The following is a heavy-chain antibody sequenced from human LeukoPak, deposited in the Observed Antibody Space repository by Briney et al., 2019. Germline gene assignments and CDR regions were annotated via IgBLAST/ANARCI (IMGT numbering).Heavy chain of an antibody. V-gene: IGHV4-34*01. D-gene: IGHD5-12*01. Sequence: SETLSLTCAVYGGSFSGYYWSWIRQPPGKGLEWIGEINHSGSTNYNPSLKSRVTISVDTSKNQFSLKLSSVTAADTAVYYCARSITRGYSGYLPYWGQGTLVTVSS. J-gene: IGHJ4*02. CDR1: GGSFSGYY. CDR2: INHSGST. CDR3: ARSITRGYSGYLPY.